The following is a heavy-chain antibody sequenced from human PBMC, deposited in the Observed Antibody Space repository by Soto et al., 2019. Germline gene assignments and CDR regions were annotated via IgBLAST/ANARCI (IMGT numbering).Heavy chain of an antibody. CDR2: IYHSGST. CDR1: GGSISSGGYS. Sequence: SETLSLTCAFSGGSISSGGYSWSWIRQPPGKGLEWIGYIYHSGSTYYNPSLKSRVTISVDRSKNQFSLKLSSVTAADTAVYYCARVGQWLVRGADYYFDYCGQGTLVTVSS. CDR3: ARVGQWLVRGADYYFDY. D-gene: IGHD6-19*01. V-gene: IGHV4-30-2*01. J-gene: IGHJ4*02.